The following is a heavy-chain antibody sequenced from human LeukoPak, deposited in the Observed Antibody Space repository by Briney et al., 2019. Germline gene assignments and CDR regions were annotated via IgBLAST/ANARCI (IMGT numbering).Heavy chain of an antibody. Sequence: SETLSLTCTVSGGSVSGANYFWTWIRQPPGKGLEWVGYIYYTGSTNSNPSLRSRVTISVDTSKSHFSLRLSSVTTADTAVYYCARGSTDSYYYGLDVWGQGTTVTVSS. V-gene: IGHV4-61*01. J-gene: IGHJ6*02. CDR2: IYYTGST. CDR3: ARGSTDSYYYGLDV. CDR1: GGSVSGANYF.